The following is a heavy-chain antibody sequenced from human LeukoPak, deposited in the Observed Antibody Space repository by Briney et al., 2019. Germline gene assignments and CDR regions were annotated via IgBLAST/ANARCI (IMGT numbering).Heavy chain of an antibody. CDR2: ISSGSTI. J-gene: IGHJ6*02. CDR1: GFTFSDYY. CDR3: ARGRTSMGGYGMDV. V-gene: IGHV3-11*01. Sequence: GGSLRLSCAASGFTFSDYYMSWIRQAPGKGLEWVSYISSGSTIYYADSVKGRFTISRDNAKNSLYLQMNSLRAEDTAVYYCARGRTSMGGYGMDVWGQGTTVTVSS.